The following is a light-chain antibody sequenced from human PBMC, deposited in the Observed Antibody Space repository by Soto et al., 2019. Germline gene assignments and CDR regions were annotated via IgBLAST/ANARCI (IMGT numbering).Light chain of an antibody. CDR3: QQSYSTLPIT. Sequence: DIHMTQSPSSLSASVGDRVTITRRASQSISSYLNWYQQKPGKAPKLLIYAASSLQSGVPSRFSGSGSGTDFTLTISSLQPEDFATYYCQQSYSTLPITFGQGTRLEI. V-gene: IGKV1-39*01. J-gene: IGKJ5*01. CDR1: QSISSY. CDR2: AAS.